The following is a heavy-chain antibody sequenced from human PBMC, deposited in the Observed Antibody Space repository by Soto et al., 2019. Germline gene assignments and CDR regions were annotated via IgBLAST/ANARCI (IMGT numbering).Heavy chain of an antibody. D-gene: IGHD6-19*01. CDR3: AKNSDWTFDF. J-gene: IGHJ4*02. CDR2: IKQDGAEE. CDR1: GFTFSSHW. Sequence: PGGSLRLSCAASGFTFSSHWMAWVRQAPGKGLEWVANIKQDGAEEYYVDSVKGRFTISRDNAKNSLYLQMNSLRDADTAVYYCAKNSDWTFDFTGQGIPVTVSS. V-gene: IGHV3-7*01.